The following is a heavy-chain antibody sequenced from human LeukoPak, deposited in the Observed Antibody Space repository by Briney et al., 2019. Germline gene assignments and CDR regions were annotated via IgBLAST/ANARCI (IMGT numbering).Heavy chain of an antibody. D-gene: IGHD2-15*01. J-gene: IGHJ4*02. V-gene: IGHV4-39*01. CDR3: ARRLVGSGND. CDR2: IYYSGNT. Sequence: SETLSLTCTVSGGSISSSSYYWGWIRQPPGKGLEWIGNIYYSGNTYYNPSLKSRVTTSVDTSRNQFSLTLSSVTAADTAVYYCARRLVGSGNDWGQGTLVTVSS. CDR1: GGSISSSSYY.